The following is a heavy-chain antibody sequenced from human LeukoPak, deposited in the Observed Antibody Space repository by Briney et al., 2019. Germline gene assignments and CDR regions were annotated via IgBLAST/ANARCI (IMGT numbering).Heavy chain of an antibody. CDR1: GGSITSNF. V-gene: IGHV4-59*08. CDR2: VYHSGRA. D-gene: IGHD1-26*01. J-gene: IGHJ5*02. CDR3: ARQIGSYLLDTWFDP. Sequence: PSETLSLTCTVSGGSITSNFWNWFRQPPGKGLEWIGYVYHSGRATYNPSFKSRVTISLDRSKTQFSLKLSSVTAADTAVYYCARQIGSYLLDTWFDPWGQGTLVIVSS.